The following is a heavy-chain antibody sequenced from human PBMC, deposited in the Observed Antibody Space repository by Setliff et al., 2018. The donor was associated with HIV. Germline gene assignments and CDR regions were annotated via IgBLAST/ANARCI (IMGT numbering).Heavy chain of an antibody. CDR2: IDPNFGGT. CDR1: GYTFIAYY. D-gene: IGHD3-10*01. Sequence: ASVKVSCKASGYTFIAYYIHWVRQAPGQGLEWMGRIDPNFGGTNYAQKFQGRVSMTRDTSISTAYMELSRLRSDDTAVYYCAKDSDFGGTTNWFDPWGQGTLVTVSS. J-gene: IGHJ5*02. V-gene: IGHV1-2*06. CDR3: AKDSDFGGTTNWFDP.